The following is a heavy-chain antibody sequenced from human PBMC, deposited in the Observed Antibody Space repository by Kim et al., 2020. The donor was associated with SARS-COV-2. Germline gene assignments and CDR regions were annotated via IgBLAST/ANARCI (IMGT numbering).Heavy chain of an antibody. V-gene: IGHV3-33*01. CDR2: IWYDGSNK. CDR1: GFTFSSYG. Sequence: GGSLRLSCAASGFTFSSYGMHWVRQAPGKGLEWVAVIWYDGSNKYYADSVKGRFTISRDNSKNTLYLQMNSLRAEDTAVYYCARDISPARGGQWLILDYWGQGTLVTVSS. CDR3: ARDISPARGGQWLILDY. J-gene: IGHJ4*02. D-gene: IGHD6-19*01.